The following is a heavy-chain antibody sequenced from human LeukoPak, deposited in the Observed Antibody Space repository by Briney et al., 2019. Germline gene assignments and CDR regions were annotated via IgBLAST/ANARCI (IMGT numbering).Heavy chain of an antibody. Sequence: GASVKVSCKAAGYTFTSYGISWERQAPGQGLEWMGWISAYNGNTNYAQKLQGRVTMTTDTSTSTAYMELRSLRSDDTAVYYCARGGDYGDYVKAFDIWGQGTMVTVSS. D-gene: IGHD4-17*01. J-gene: IGHJ3*02. CDR2: ISAYNGNT. CDR3: ARGGDYGDYVKAFDI. CDR1: GYTFTSYG. V-gene: IGHV1-18*01.